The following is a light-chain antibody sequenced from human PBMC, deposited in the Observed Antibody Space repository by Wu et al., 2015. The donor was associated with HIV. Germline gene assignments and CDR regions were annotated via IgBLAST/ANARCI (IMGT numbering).Light chain of an antibody. CDR3: QQVNGYPWT. Sequence: QSPSSLSAPVGDRVTITCWASQGISNSLAWYQQKAGKAPKLLISGASTLQSGVPSRFSGSGSGTDFTLTITNLQPEDFATYYCQQVNGYPWTFGQGTTVEIK. CDR1: QGISNS. J-gene: IGKJ1*01. V-gene: IGKV1-9*01. CDR2: GAS.